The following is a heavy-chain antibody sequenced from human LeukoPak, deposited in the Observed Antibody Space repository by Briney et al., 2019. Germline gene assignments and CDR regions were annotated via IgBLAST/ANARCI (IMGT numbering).Heavy chain of an antibody. CDR1: WFPFDDYG. D-gene: IGHD3-16*02. Sequence: GSLRLFFSAPWFPFDDYGMSWVRQAPGEGLELGSGINWNGGSTGYADSVKGRFTISRDNAKNSLYLQMNSLRAEDTALYYCARDPSYDYVWGSYRFDYWGQGTLVTVSS. CDR3: ARDPSYDYVWGSYRFDY. V-gene: IGHV3-20*03. CDR2: INWNGGST. J-gene: IGHJ4*02.